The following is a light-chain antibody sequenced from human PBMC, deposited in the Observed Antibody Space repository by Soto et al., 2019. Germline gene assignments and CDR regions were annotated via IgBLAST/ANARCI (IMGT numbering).Light chain of an antibody. CDR1: SSDVGGYNY. V-gene: IGLV2-11*01. J-gene: IGLJ1*01. CDR2: DVS. CDR3: CSYAGSDV. Sequence: ALTQPRSVSGSPGQSVTISCTGTSSDVGGYNYVSWYQQHPGKAPKLMIYDVSKRPSGVPDRFSGSKSGNTASLTISGLQAEDEADYYCCSYAGSDVFGTGTKLTVL.